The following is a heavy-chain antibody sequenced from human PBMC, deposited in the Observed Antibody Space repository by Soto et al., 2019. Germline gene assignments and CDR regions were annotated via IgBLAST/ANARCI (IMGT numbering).Heavy chain of an antibody. CDR2: ISGHSSDT. V-gene: IGHV3-11*03. Sequence: QVQLLESGGGLVKPGRSLSLSCAASGFTVSGYYMGWIRQPPGKGLEWISYISGHSSDTNHADSVKGRFTISRDNAKNSLYLQMSSMRAEDTAVYFCATGQQVRMADIWGQGTMVTVSS. D-gene: IGHD6-13*01. CDR1: GFTVSGYY. J-gene: IGHJ3*02. CDR3: ATGQQVRMADI.